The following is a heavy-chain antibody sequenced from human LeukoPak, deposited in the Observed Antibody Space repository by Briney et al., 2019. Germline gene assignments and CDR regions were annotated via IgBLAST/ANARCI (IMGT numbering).Heavy chain of an antibody. V-gene: IGHV1-69*01. CDR1: GGTFSSYA. D-gene: IGHD5-18*01. J-gene: IGHJ5*02. Sequence: SVKVSCKASGGTFSSYAISWVRQAPAQGLEWMGGIIPIFGTANYAQKFQGRVTITADESTSTAYMELSSLRSEDTAVYYCARGRGGYSYGYWFDPWGQGTLVTVSS. CDR2: IIPIFGTA. CDR3: ARGRGGYSYGYWFDP.